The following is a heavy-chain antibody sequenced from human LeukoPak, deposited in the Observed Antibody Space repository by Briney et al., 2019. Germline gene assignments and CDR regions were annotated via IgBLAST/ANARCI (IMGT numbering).Heavy chain of an antibody. Sequence: GGSLRLSCAASGFTLSSYAMHWVRQAPGKGLEWVAVISYDGSNKYYADSVKGRFTISRDNSKNTLYLQMNSLRAEDTAVYYCATPRTGAFDIWGQGTMVTVSS. V-gene: IGHV3-30-3*01. D-gene: IGHD1-14*01. CDR1: GFTLSSYA. CDR2: ISYDGSNK. J-gene: IGHJ3*02. CDR3: ATPRTGAFDI.